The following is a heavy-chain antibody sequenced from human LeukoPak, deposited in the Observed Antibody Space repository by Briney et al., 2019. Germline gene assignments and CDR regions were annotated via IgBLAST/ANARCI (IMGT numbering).Heavy chain of an antibody. J-gene: IGHJ6*04. D-gene: IGHD3-10*01. CDR2: IYYSGST. V-gene: IGHV4-59*01. CDR3: ARDVEFNYGMDV. Sequence: PSETLSLTCTVSGGSISSYYWSRIRQPPGKGLEWIGYIYYSGSTNYNPSLKSRVTISVDTSKNQFSLKLSSVTAADTAVYYCARDVEFNYGMDVWGKGTTVTVSP. CDR1: GGSISSYY.